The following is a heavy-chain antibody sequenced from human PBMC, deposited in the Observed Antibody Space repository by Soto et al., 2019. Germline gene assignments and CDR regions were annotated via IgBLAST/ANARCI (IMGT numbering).Heavy chain of an antibody. D-gene: IGHD5-18*01. CDR2: INPSAGST. CDR1: GYSFSNYY. Sequence: QVQLEQSGAEVKKPGASVKVSCKAPGYSFSNYYMHWVRQAPGQGLEWMGMINPSAGSTSYAQKFQGRVTMTRDTSTSTVYMELSSLGSEDTAVYYCANPRDTGYGTDVWGQGTTVTVSS. V-gene: IGHV1-46*01. J-gene: IGHJ6*02. CDR3: ANPRDTGYGTDV.